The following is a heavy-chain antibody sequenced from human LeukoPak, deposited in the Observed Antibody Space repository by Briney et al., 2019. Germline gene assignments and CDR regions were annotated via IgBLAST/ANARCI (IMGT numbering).Heavy chain of an antibody. CDR2: IYPTNSDT. J-gene: IGHJ4*02. CDR1: GYRFPSYW. Sequence: PGESLRISCKTSGYRFPSYWIAWVRQVSGKGLEWLDIIYPTNSDTRYSPSFQGRVTISVDTSITTAYLQLTGLQTSDTAIYFCARHSYDDILTGTTPPDYWGQGTLLTVSS. D-gene: IGHD3-9*01. CDR3: ARHSYDDILTGTTPPDY. V-gene: IGHV5-51*01.